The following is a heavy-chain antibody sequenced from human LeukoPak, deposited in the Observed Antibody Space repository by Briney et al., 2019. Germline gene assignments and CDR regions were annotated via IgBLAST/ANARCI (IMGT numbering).Heavy chain of an antibody. Sequence: SETLSLTCAVYGGSFSDYYWSWIRQPPGKGLEWIGEINHSGSTNYNPSLKSRVTISVDKSKNQFSLKLSSVTAADTAVYYCARDLVRGVPPSLWYWGQGTLVTVSS. CDR2: INHSGST. CDR1: GGSFSDYY. J-gene: IGHJ4*02. D-gene: IGHD3-10*01. V-gene: IGHV4-34*01. CDR3: ARDLVRGVPPSLWY.